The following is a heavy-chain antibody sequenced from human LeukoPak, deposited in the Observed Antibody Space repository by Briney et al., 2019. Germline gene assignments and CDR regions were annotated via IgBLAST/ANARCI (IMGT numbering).Heavy chain of an antibody. CDR3: APTDRYGEGWWFDP. Sequence: PVGSLRLSCAASGFTFSSYGMHWVRQAPGKGLEWMAFIRYDGSNKYYADSVKGRFTISRDNSKNTLYLQMNSLRAEDTAVYYCAPTDRYGEGWWFDPWGQGTLVTVSS. V-gene: IGHV3-30*02. J-gene: IGHJ5*02. CDR1: GFTFSSYG. CDR2: IRYDGSNK. D-gene: IGHD4-17*01.